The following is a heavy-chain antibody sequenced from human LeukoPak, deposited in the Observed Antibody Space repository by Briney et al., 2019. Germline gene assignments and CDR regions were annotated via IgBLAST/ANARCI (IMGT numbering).Heavy chain of an antibody. D-gene: IGHD3-10*01. CDR1: GGSISSSSYY. J-gene: IGHJ5*02. CDR3: ARDMGYYYGSGSYYTTNHNWFDP. CDR2: IYYSGST. Sequence: PSETLSLTCTVSGGSISSSSYYWGWIRQPPGKGLEWIGSIYYSGSTYYNPSLKSRVTISVDTSKNQFSLKLSSVTAADTAVYYCARDMGYYYGSGSYYTTNHNWFDPWGQGTLVTVSS. V-gene: IGHV4-39*07.